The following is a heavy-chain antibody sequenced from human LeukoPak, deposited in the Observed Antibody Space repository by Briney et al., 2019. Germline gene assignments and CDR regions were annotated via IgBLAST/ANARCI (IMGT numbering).Heavy chain of an antibody. Sequence: GASVKVSCKVSGYTLTELSMHWVRQAPGKGLEWMGGFDPEDGETIYAQKFQGRVTMTEDTSTDTAYMELSSLRSEDTAVYYCATFMTTMLWRWFDPWGQGTLVTVSS. CDR3: ATFMTTMLWRWFDP. D-gene: IGHD3-16*01. V-gene: IGHV1-24*01. J-gene: IGHJ5*02. CDR1: GYTLTELS. CDR2: FDPEDGET.